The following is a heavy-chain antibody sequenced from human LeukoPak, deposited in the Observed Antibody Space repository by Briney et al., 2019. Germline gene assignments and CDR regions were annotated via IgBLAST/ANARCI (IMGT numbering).Heavy chain of an antibody. V-gene: IGHV3-7*01. CDR2: IKQDGSEK. D-gene: IGHD6-13*01. CDR1: GFMFSESW. J-gene: IGHJ4*02. Sequence: GGSLRLSCVASGFMFSESWMSWVRQAPGKGLEWVANIKQDGSEKYYVDSVKGRFTISRDNSKNTLYLQMNGLRAEDTAVYYCAKVTGQQDYFDYWGQGTLVTVSS. CDR3: AKVTGQQDYFDY.